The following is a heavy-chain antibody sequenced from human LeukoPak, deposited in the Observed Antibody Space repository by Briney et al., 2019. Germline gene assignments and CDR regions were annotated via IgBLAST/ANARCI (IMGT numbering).Heavy chain of an antibody. Sequence: GASVKVSCKASGYTFTGYYIHWVRQAPGQGLEWMGGIIPIFGTANYAQKFQGRVTITADKSTSTAYMELSSLRSEDAAVYYCARGNYYGSGSYYTYWGQGTLVTVSS. CDR3: ARGNYYGSGSYYTY. CDR1: GYTFTGYY. J-gene: IGHJ4*02. D-gene: IGHD3-10*01. V-gene: IGHV1-69*06. CDR2: IIPIFGTA.